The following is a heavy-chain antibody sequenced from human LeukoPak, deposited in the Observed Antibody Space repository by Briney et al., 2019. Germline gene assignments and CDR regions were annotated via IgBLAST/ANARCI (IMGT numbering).Heavy chain of an antibody. CDR1: GFTFSNDW. CDR2: IKSKIDGGAT. CDR3: TTGGSVFVAGTRAFDL. Sequence: KAGGSLRLSCAASGFTFSNDWMNWVRQAPGKGLEWVGRIKSKIDGGATDYAAPVKGRFTISRDDSKNTLYLQMNSLKTEDTAVYYCTTGGSVFVAGTRAFDLWGQGTMVTVSS. J-gene: IGHJ3*01. V-gene: IGHV3-15*07. D-gene: IGHD6-19*01.